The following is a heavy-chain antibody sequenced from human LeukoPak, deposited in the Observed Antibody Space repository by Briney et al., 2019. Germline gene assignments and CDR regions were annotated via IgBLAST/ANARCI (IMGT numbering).Heavy chain of an antibody. CDR1: GFTFGNYW. Sequence: GGSRRLSRAACGFTFGNYWMHWVRQPPGKVLVWVSRINSDGSSTIYAGSVKGRFTISRDNAKNTLYLQLNSLRAEDTAVYYCASLHPDRYCSGGSCYGLDYWGQGTLVTVSS. J-gene: IGHJ4*02. V-gene: IGHV3-74*01. D-gene: IGHD2-15*01. CDR3: ASLHPDRYCSGGSCYGLDY. CDR2: INSDGSST.